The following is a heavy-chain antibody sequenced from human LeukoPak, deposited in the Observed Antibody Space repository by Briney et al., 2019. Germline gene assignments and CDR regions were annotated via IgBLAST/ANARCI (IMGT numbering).Heavy chain of an antibody. Sequence: GGSLRLSCGASRFTFSNYWMSWVRQAPGKGLEWVANIKEDGSEKDYVDSVKGRFTISRDNAKNSLFLQMNSLRADDTAVYYCAREYSSSSGRAFDIWGQGTMVTVSS. V-gene: IGHV3-7*01. J-gene: IGHJ3*02. CDR3: AREYSSSSGRAFDI. D-gene: IGHD6-6*01. CDR1: RFTFSNYW. CDR2: IKEDGSEK.